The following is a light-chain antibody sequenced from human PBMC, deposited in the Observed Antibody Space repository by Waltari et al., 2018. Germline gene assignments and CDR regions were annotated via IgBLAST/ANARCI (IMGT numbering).Light chain of an antibody. CDR1: RSNIGSNT. CDR2: LDD. J-gene: IGLJ2*01. CDR3: STWDDSLNDVL. V-gene: IGLV1-44*01. Sequence: QSVLTQPPSTSGTPGERVTISCSGGRSNIGSNTVDWSKQVPGTAPQLLIYLDDQRTSGFPDRFSASKSGTSASLAISGLQSGDEADYYCSTWDDSLNDVLFGGGTRVTVL.